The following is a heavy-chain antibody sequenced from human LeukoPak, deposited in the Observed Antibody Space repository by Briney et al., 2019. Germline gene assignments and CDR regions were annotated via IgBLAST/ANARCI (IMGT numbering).Heavy chain of an antibody. Sequence: SVKVSCKASGGTLSSYAISWVRQAPGQGLEWMGGIIPIFGTANYAQKFQGRVTITTDESTTTAYMELSSLRSEDTAVYYCASRGLEENWFGPWGQGTLVTVSS. D-gene: IGHD3/OR15-3a*01. J-gene: IGHJ5*02. CDR2: IIPIFGTA. CDR1: GGTLSSYA. V-gene: IGHV1-69*05. CDR3: ASRGLEENWFGP.